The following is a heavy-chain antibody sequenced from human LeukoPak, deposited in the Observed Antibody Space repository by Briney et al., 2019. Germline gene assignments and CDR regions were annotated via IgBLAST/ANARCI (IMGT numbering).Heavy chain of an antibody. Sequence: SETLSLTCAVYGGSFSGYYWSWIRQPPGKGLEWIGEINHSGSTNYNPSLKSRVTISVDTSKNQFSLKLSSVTAADTAVYYCARGVVEYSSSFAAYYFDYWGQGTLVTVSS. CDR3: ARGVVEYSSSFAAYYFDY. CDR1: GGSFSGYY. J-gene: IGHJ4*02. D-gene: IGHD6-6*01. CDR2: INHSGST. V-gene: IGHV4-34*01.